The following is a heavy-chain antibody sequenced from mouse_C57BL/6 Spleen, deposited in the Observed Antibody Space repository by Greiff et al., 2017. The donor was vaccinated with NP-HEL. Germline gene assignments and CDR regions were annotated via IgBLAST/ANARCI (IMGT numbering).Heavy chain of an antibody. D-gene: IGHD1-1*01. CDR1: GFSFNTYA. Sequence: EADGGLVQPKGSLKLSCAASGFSFNTYAMNWVRQAPGKGLEWVARIRSKSNNYATYYADSVKDRFTISRDDSESMLYLQMNNLKTEDTAMYYCVRGSSYAYAMDYWGQGTSVTVSS. J-gene: IGHJ4*01. CDR2: IRSKSNNYAT. CDR3: VRGSSYAYAMDY. V-gene: IGHV10-1*01.